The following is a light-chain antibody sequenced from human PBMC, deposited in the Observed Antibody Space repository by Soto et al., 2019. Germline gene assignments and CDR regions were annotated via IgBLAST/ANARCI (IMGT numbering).Light chain of an antibody. V-gene: IGKV3-20*01. Sequence: EIVLTQSPGTLSLSPGESATLSCRASQSVSNNYLAWYQQQPGQAPRLRIYGASNRATGIPDRLSGSGSGTDFTLTISRLEPEDFAVYYCQQYGSSGTFGQGTKVDIK. CDR2: GAS. CDR3: QQYGSSGT. CDR1: QSVSNNY. J-gene: IGKJ1*01.